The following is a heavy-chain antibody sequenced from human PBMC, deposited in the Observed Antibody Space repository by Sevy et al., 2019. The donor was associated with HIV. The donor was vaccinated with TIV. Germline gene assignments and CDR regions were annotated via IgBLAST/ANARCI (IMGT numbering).Heavy chain of an antibody. CDR3: ARSGIGDYSKYFDY. CDR1: GDTFSSYA. D-gene: IGHD4-4*01. J-gene: IGHJ4*02. V-gene: IGHV1-69*13. CDR2: IIPTFGTT. Sequence: ASVKVSCKASGDTFSSYAINWVRQAPGQGLEWMGGIIPTFGTTKYGQKFQDRVTITAVESTSTAYMELRSLRSEDSDVCYCARSGIGDYSKYFDYWGQGTLVTVSS.